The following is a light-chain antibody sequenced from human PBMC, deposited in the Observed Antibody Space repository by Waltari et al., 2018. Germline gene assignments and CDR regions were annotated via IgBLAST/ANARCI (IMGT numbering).Light chain of an antibody. CDR3: ASWDDSHYV. CDR1: SSNLGSNY. J-gene: IGLJ1*01. CDR2: RNN. V-gene: IGLV1-47*01. Sequence: QSVLTQPPSASGTPGQRVGISCSGSSSNLGSNYLYWYQQLPGTAPKPPIYRNNQRPSGVPDRFSAYKYGTSASLAISGLRSEDEAVYYCASWDDSHYVFGTGTKVTVL.